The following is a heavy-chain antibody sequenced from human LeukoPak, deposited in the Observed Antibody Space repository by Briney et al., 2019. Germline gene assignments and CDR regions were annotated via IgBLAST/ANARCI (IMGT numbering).Heavy chain of an antibody. V-gene: IGHV3-33*01. Sequence: GGSLRLSCAASGFTFSSYGMHWVRQAPGKGLEWVAVIWYDGSNKYYADSVKGRFTISRDNSKNTLYLQMNSLRAEDTAVYYCARPIAVVGTSTPLDYWGQGTLVTVSS. J-gene: IGHJ4*02. CDR2: IWYDGSNK. D-gene: IGHD6-19*01. CDR1: GFTFSSYG. CDR3: ARPIAVVGTSTPLDY.